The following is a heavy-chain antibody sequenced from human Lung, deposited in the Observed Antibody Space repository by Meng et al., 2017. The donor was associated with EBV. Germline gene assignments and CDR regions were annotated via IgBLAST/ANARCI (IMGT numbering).Heavy chain of an antibody. CDR3: ARLTGTGWFDP. J-gene: IGHJ5*02. Sequence: EGELVESGGGLVKPGESLRSSCVASGFIFSDYNMNWLRQAPGKGLEWVSSISSGNSYIYYADSVKGRFSISRDNAKNSLSLQMNSLRADDTAVYYCARLTGTGWFDPWGQGTLVTVSS. CDR2: ISSGNSYI. V-gene: IGHV3-21*02. D-gene: IGHD1-7*01. CDR1: GFIFSDYN.